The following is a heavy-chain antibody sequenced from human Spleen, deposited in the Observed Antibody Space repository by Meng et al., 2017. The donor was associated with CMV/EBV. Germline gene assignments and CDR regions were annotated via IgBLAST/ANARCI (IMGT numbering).Heavy chain of an antibody. CDR2: INLSAGST. V-gene: IGHV1-46*01. J-gene: IGHJ6*02. CDR3: ATLVYCGGDCYPEDYYYYGMDV. D-gene: IGHD2-21*01. Sequence: ASVKVSCKVSGYTLTELSMHWVRQAPGQGLEWMGIINLSAGSTTYAQKFQGRVTMTRDTSTSTLYMELSSLRSEDTAVYYCATLVYCGGDCYPEDYYYYGMDVWGQGTTVTVSS. CDR1: GYTLTELS.